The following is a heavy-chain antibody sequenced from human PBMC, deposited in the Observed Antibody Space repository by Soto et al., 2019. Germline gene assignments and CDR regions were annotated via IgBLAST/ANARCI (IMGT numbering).Heavy chain of an antibody. Sequence: PSETLSLTCTVSGCSISSYYWSWIRQPPGKGLEWIGYIYYSGSTNYNPSLKSRVTISVDTSKNQFSLKLSSVTAADTAVYYCARVRRGSSGWYGDFDYWGQGTLVTVSS. CDR1: GCSISSYY. D-gene: IGHD6-19*01. J-gene: IGHJ4*02. CDR2: IYYSGST. V-gene: IGHV4-59*01. CDR3: ARVRRGSSGWYGDFDY.